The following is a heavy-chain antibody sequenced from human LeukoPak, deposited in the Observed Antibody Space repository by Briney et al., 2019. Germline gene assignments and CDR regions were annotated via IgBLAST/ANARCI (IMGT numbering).Heavy chain of an antibody. Sequence: GGSLRLSCAASGFTFSSYSMNWVRQAPGKGLEWVSSISSSSSYIYYADSVKGRFTISRDNAKYSLYLQMNSLRAEDTAVYYCARDLYCSSTSCYVSYYYYYYGMDVWGKGTTVTVSS. CDR1: GFTFSSYS. CDR2: ISSSSSYI. V-gene: IGHV3-21*01. D-gene: IGHD2-2*01. J-gene: IGHJ6*04. CDR3: ARDLYCSSTSCYVSYYYYYYGMDV.